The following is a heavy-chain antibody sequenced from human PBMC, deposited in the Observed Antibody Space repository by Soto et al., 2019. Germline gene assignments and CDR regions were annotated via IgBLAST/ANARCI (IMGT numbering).Heavy chain of an antibody. CDR1: GFTFSSYW. D-gene: IGHD2-2*01. V-gene: IGHV3-74*01. CDR3: ARGLEDSTEIDR. CDR2: INSDGSST. J-gene: IGHJ4*02. Sequence: EVQLVESGGGLVQPGGSLRLSCAASGFTFSSYWMHWVRQAPGKGLVWVSRINSDGSSTSYADSVKGRFFISSDNAKKTLYLQMNRLRADDTAVYYCARGLEDSTEIDRWGQGTLVTVSS.